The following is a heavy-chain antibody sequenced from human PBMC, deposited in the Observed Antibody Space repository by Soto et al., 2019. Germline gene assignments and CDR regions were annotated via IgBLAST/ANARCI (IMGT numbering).Heavy chain of an antibody. Sequence: PGGSLRLSCVASGFSFSTYFMHWVRQAPGKGLVWVARINSDGSIPSYADSVRGRFTSSRDNAKNTLYLQMNSLTAEDTAVYYCARESPDYTNYGFYFDYWGQGILVTVSS. CDR3: ARESPDYTNYGFYFDY. CDR2: INSDGSIP. V-gene: IGHV3-74*01. D-gene: IGHD4-4*01. J-gene: IGHJ4*02. CDR1: GFSFSTYF.